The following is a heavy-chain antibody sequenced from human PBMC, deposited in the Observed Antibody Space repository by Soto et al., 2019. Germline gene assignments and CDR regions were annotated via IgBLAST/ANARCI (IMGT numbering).Heavy chain of an antibody. CDR1: GFTFSDHY. D-gene: IGHD6-25*01. J-gene: IGHJ6*02. CDR3: ARVRRIAAGGLDV. CDR2: TRNKANSYTT. Sequence: GGSLRLSCAASGFTFSDHYMDWVRQAPGKGLEWVGRTRNKANSYTTESAASVKGRFTISRDDSMNSLYLQMNSLKTGDTAVYYCARVRRIAAGGLDVWGQGTTVTVSS. V-gene: IGHV3-72*01.